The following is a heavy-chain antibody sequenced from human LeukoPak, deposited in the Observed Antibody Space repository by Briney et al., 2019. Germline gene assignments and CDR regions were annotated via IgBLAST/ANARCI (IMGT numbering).Heavy chain of an antibody. D-gene: IGHD3-16*01. CDR2: IYSGDNT. CDR3: ARGSLIRD. CDR1: GFTFSSHG. Sequence: GGSLSLSCAASGFTFSSHGMSWVGPAPGKELEWVSVIYSGDNTYYADSVRGRFIISRDNYKNSLYLHMNDLRAEDTAVYYCARGSLIRDWGQGTLVTVSS. J-gene: IGHJ4*02. V-gene: IGHV3-66*01.